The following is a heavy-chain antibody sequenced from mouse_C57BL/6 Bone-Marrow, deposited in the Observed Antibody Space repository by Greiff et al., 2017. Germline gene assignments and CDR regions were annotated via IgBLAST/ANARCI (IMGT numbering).Heavy chain of an antibody. V-gene: IGHV2-2*01. CDR2: IWSGGSA. Sequence: VQLQQSGPGLVQPSQSLSITCTVSGFSLTSYGVHWVRQSPGKGLEWLGGIWSGGSADYYAAFISSLIISTDKSKSQVFFKINSLQADDTAIDYCARKRKGIAYWGQGTLVTVSA. CDR1: GFSLTSYG. CDR3: ARKRKGIAY. J-gene: IGHJ3*01.